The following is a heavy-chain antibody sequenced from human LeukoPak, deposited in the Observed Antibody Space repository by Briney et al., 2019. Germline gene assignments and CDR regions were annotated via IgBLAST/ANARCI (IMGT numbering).Heavy chain of an antibody. CDR2: INPSGGST. V-gene: IGHV1-46*01. J-gene: IGHJ6*03. D-gene: IGHD1-26*01. Sequence: ASVKVSCKASGYTFTSYYMHWVRQAPGQGLEWMGIINPSGGSTSYAQKFQGRVTMTRDVSTSTVYMELSSLRVEDTAVYYCARDPYSGSYGPYYYYMDVWGKGTTVTISS. CDR3: ARDPYSGSYGPYYYYMDV. CDR1: GYTFTSYY.